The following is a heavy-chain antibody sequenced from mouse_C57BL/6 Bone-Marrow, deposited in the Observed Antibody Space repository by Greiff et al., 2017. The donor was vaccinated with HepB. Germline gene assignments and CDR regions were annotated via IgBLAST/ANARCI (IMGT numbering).Heavy chain of an antibody. CDR1: GYTFTSYW. CDR2: IDPSDSYT. D-gene: IGHD1-1*01. J-gene: IGHJ1*03. Sequence: QVHVKQSGAELVKPGASVKLSCKASGYTFTSYWMQWVKQRPGQGLEWIGEIDPSDSYTNYNQKFKGKATLTVDTSSSTAYMQLSSLTSEDSAVYYCARAIITTVVDWYFDVWGTGTTVTVSS. CDR3: ARAIITTVVDWYFDV. V-gene: IGHV1-50*01.